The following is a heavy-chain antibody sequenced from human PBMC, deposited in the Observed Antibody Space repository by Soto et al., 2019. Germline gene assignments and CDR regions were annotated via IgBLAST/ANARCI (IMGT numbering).Heavy chain of an antibody. CDR2: ISYDGSNK. CDR1: GFTFSSYG. J-gene: IGHJ6*02. CDR3: AKDLGNYGMDV. V-gene: IGHV3-30*18. Sequence: QVQLVESGGGVVQPGRSLRLSCAASGFTFSSYGMHWVRQAPGKGLEWVAVISYDGSNKYYADSVKGPFTISRDNSKNKLYLQMNSLRAEDTAVYYCAKDLGNYGMDVWGQGTTVTVSS. D-gene: IGHD7-27*01.